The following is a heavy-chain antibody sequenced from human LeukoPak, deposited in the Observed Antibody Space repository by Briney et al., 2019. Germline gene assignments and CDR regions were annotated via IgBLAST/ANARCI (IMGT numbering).Heavy chain of an antibody. J-gene: IGHJ4*02. CDR3: ARVGPTLTPNDY. V-gene: IGHV4-38-2*01. Sequence: SETLSLTCAVSGYSISSGYYWGWVRQPPGKGLEWIGSIYHSGSTYYNPSLRSRVTISLDTSKNQFSLKLSSVTAADTAVYFCARVGPTLTPNDYWGQGTLVTVSS. CDR1: GYSISSGYY. CDR2: IYHSGST.